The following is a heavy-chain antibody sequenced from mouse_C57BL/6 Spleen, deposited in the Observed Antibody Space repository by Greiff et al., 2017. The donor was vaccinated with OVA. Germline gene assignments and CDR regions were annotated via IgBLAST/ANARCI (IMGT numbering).Heavy chain of an antibody. CDR1: GYTFTDYE. CDR2: IDPETGGT. D-gene: IGHD2-5*01. Sequence: QVHVKQSGAELVRPGASVTLSCKASGYTFTDYEMHWVKQTPVHGLEWIGAIDPETGGTAYNQKFKGKAILTADKSSSTAYMELRSLTSEDSAVYYCTKGYSNWFAYWGQGTLVTVSA. CDR3: TKGYSNWFAY. V-gene: IGHV1-15*01. J-gene: IGHJ3*01.